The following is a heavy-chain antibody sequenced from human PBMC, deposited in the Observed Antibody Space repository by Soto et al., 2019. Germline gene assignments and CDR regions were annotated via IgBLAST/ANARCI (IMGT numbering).Heavy chain of an antibody. CDR2: IYAGGAT. CDR3: ARDKLYCGVMSCAPRDSYGMDV. V-gene: IGHV3-53*02. CDR1: GFTVSGNY. D-gene: IGHD2-21*01. J-gene: IGHJ6*02. Sequence: VQLVETGGGLIQPGGSLRLSCTASGFTVSGNYMNWVRQAPGKGLEWVSVIYAGGATSYADSVKGRFTISGDNSKNTVTLQRTNLRAEDTAVYHCARDKLYCGVMSCAPRDSYGMDVWGQGTTVTV.